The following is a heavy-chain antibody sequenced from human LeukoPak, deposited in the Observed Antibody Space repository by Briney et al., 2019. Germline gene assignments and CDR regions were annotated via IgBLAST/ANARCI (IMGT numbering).Heavy chain of an antibody. CDR3: AKDRPNSSG. J-gene: IGHJ4*02. CDR1: GFTFSNYW. D-gene: IGHD6-19*01. CDR2: IKQDGSDK. V-gene: IGHV3-7*03. Sequence: PGGSLRLSCAASGFTFSNYWMSWVRQAPGKGLEWVANIKQDGSDKFYVDSVKGRFTISRDNSKNSLYLQMNSLRTEDTALYYCAKDRPNSSGWGQGTLVTVSS.